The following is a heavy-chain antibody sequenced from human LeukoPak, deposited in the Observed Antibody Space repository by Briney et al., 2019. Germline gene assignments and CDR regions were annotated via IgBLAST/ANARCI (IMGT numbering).Heavy chain of an antibody. CDR2: INPSGGST. CDR1: GYTFTSYY. CDR3: ARGASRSFDY. V-gene: IGHV1-46*01. Sequence: ASVKVSCKASGYTFTSYYMHWVRQAPGQGLEWMGIINPSGGSTSYAQNFQGRVTITRTTSINTAYMELSSLRSEDTAVYYCARGASRSFDYWGQGTLVTVSS. J-gene: IGHJ4*02.